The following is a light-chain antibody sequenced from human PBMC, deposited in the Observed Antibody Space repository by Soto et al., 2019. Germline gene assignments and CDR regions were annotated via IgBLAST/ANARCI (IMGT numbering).Light chain of an antibody. CDR2: DAS. J-gene: IGKJ1*01. V-gene: IGKV1-5*01. Sequence: DIQMPQSPSTLSGSVGDRVTITCRASQTISSWLAWYQQKPGEAPKLLIYDASALPRGVPSRFSGSGSGTKFTLTIASLQPDDFATYYCQQYETFSGTFGPGTKVDI. CDR3: QQYETFSGT. CDR1: QTISSW.